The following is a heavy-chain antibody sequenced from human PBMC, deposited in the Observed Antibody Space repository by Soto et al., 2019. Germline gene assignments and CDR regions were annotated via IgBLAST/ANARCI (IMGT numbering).Heavy chain of an antibody. CDR2: ISYSGST. CDR3: VRGAAAGRSNWFDP. D-gene: IGHD3-16*01. J-gene: IGHJ5*02. V-gene: IGHV4-59*01. Sequence: SETLSLTCTVSGGSISTYYWSWIRQSPVKGLEWIAYISYSGSTNSHPALKSRVTISVDTSKNQFSLKLSSVTAADTAVYYCVRGAAAGRSNWFDPSGQATLVTVSS. CDR1: GGSISTYY.